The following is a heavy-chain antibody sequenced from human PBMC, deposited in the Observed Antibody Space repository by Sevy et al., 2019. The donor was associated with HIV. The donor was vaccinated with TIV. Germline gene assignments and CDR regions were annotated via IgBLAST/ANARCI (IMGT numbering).Heavy chain of an antibody. J-gene: IGHJ4*02. Sequence: ASVKVSCKASADTFSSYAINWVRHAPGQGLEWMGGIIPSFGTTKYGQRFQGRVTITAVESTSTAYMELSSLRSEDSAVFYCARGGIGDYSKYFEYWGQGTLVTVSS. V-gene: IGHV1-69*13. CDR2: IIPSFGTT. D-gene: IGHD4-4*01. CDR1: ADTFSSYA. CDR3: ARGGIGDYSKYFEY.